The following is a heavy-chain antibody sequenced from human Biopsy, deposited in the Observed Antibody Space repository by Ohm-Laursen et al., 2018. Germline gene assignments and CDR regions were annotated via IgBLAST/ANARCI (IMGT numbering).Heavy chain of an antibody. CDR3: AKHGSGWTGDDAFHI. J-gene: IGHJ3*02. CDR2: ISYSRDT. D-gene: IGHD6-19*01. CDR1: GDSIRNYY. Sequence: TLSLTCSVSGDSIRNYYWSWIRQAPGKGLEWIGYISYSRDTNYNPSLKSRITISVDTSKNQFSLKLTSVTAADTAVYYCAKHGSGWTGDDAFHIWGQGTMVTVSS. V-gene: IGHV4-59*08.